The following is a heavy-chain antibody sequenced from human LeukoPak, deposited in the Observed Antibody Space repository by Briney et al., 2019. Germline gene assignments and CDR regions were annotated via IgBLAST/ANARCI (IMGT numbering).Heavy chain of an antibody. CDR2: IYSGGST. J-gene: IGHJ6*03. D-gene: IGHD7-27*01. CDR3: ARHWGFYYDMDV. CDR1: GFTVSSNY. V-gene: IGHV3-53*01. Sequence: GGSLRLSCAASGFTVSSNYMSWVRQAPGKGLEWVSVIYSGGSTYYADSVKGRFTISRDNSKNTLYLQMNSLRAEDTAVYYCARHWGFYYDMDVWGKATTVTVSS.